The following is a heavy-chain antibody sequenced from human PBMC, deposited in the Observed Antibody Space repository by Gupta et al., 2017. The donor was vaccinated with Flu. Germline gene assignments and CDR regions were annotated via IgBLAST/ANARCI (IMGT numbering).Heavy chain of an antibody. CDR1: GFTFDDYA. Sequence: EVQLVESGGGLVQPGRSLRLSCAASGFTFDDYAMHWVRQAPGKGLEWVSGISWNSGSIGYADSVKGRFTISRDNAKNSLYLQMNSLRAEDTALYYCAKVKGYCSGGSCYPGSDYFDYWGQGTLVTVSS. CDR2: ISWNSGSI. V-gene: IGHV3-9*01. CDR3: AKVKGYCSGGSCYPGSDYFDY. D-gene: IGHD2-15*01. J-gene: IGHJ4*02.